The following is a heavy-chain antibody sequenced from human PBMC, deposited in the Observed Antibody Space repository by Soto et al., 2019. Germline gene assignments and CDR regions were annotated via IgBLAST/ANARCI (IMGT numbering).Heavy chain of an antibody. CDR1: GGSISSSSYY. J-gene: IGHJ5*02. CDR3: APKKGFSAFDP. V-gene: IGHV4-39*01. Sequence: QLQLQESGPGLVKPSETLSLTCTVSGGSISSSSYYWAWIRQPPGKGLEWIGSIYYSGSTWYNPSLKSRVTISVDTSKNQFSLKLSSVTAADTAVYYCAPKKGFSAFDPWGQGTLVTVSS. CDR2: IYYSGST. D-gene: IGHD2-15*01.